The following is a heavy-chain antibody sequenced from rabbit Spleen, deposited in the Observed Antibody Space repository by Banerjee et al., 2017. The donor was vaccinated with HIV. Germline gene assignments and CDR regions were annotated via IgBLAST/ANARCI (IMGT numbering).Heavy chain of an antibody. J-gene: IGHJ6*01. CDR3: ARDTSTSFSSYGMDL. CDR2: IDSGSSGFT. CDR1: GFSFSSRYY. D-gene: IGHD1-1*01. Sequence: QSLEESGGDLVKPGASLTLTCTASGFSFSSRYYMNWVRQAPGKGLEWIACIDSGSSGFTYFATWAKGRFTCSKTSSTTVTLQMTRLTAADTATYFCARDTSTSFSSYGMDLWGPGTLVTVS. V-gene: IGHV1S40*01.